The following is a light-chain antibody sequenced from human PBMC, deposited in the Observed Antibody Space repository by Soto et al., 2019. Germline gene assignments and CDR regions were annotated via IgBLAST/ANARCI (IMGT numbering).Light chain of an antibody. CDR3: ETLDSNTHTV. CDR1: SGHNTYT. CDR2: LERSGSY. J-gene: IGLJ7*01. Sequence: QLVLTQSSSASASLGSSVKLTCTLSSGHNTYTIAWHQQQPGKAPRYLMKLERSGSYDKGSGVPDRFSGSSSGADRYLTISNLQSEDEADYYCETLDSNTHTVFGGGTQLTVL. V-gene: IGLV4-60*03.